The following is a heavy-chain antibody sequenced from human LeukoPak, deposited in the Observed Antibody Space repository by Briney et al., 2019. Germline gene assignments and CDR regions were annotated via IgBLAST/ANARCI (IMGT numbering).Heavy chain of an antibody. CDR2: IYYTGST. CDR3: ARGGDLNGDYFDY. J-gene: IGHJ4*02. Sequence: SETLSLTCTVSGGSIRSSTYYWGCIRQPPGKGLEWIGNIYYTGSTYYNPSLKSRVTISVDTSKNQFSLRLSSVTAADTAVYYCARGGDLNGDYFDYWGQGTLVTVSS. D-gene: IGHD3-16*01. V-gene: IGHV4-39*07. CDR1: GGSIRSSTYY.